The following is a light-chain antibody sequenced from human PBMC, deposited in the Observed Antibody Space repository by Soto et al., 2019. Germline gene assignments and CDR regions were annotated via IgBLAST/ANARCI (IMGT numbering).Light chain of an antibody. J-gene: IGLJ2*01. CDR1: SSDIGSYNF. V-gene: IGLV2-8*01. CDR3: TSYAGGNILV. Sequence: QSVLTQPPTASGSPGQSVTISCTGTSSDIGSYNFVSWYQQHPGKAPKVMLYEVRKRPSGVPDRFSGSKSGNTASLTVSGLQADDEADYYCTSYAGGNILVFGGGTKLTVL. CDR2: EVR.